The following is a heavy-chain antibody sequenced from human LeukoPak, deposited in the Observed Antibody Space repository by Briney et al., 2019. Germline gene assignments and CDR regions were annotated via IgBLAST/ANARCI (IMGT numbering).Heavy chain of an antibody. Sequence: GGSMRLSCAADALTFSTYPMNWVRQAPGKLLEWVSTISGSGANTYYGDSVKGRFTISRDNSRNTLYLQMNSLRAEDTAIYYCAKERPQTTSFDYWGQGTLVTVSS. CDR1: ALTFSTYP. J-gene: IGHJ4*02. CDR3: AKERPQTTSFDY. D-gene: IGHD2/OR15-2a*01. V-gene: IGHV3-23*01. CDR2: ISGSGANT.